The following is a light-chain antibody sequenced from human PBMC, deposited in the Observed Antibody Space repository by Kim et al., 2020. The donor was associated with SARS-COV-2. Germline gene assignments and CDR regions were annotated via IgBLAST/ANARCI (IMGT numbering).Light chain of an antibody. CDR3: QQYYTYPWK. V-gene: IGKV1-8*01. Sequence: AIRMTQSPSSLSASTGDRVTITCRASQGISGYLAWYQQKPGKAPKLLIYAASTLQSGVPSRFSGSGSGTDFTLTISCLQSEDFATYYSQQYYTYPWKFVQGTKVGIK. J-gene: IGKJ1*01. CDR1: QGISGY. CDR2: AAS.